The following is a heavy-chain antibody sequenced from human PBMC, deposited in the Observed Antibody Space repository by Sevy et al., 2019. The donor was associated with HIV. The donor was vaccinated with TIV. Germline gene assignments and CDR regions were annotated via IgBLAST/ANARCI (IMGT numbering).Heavy chain of an antibody. V-gene: IGHV1-69*13. D-gene: IGHD2-2*01. J-gene: IGHJ6*02. CDR2: IIPIFGTA. Sequence: ASVKVSCKASGGTFSKYAITWVRQAPGQGLEWMGGIIPIFGTANYAQKFQGRVTITAEESTSTAYMELSSLRSEDTAVYYCARDRGFSSTSEYGMDVWGQGTTVTVSS. CDR3: ARDRGFSSTSEYGMDV. CDR1: GGTFSKYA.